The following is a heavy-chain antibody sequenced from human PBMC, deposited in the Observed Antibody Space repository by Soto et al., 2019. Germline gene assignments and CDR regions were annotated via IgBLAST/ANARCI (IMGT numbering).Heavy chain of an antibody. CDR3: ARDYSSGDLVGNYYYYGMDV. V-gene: IGHV4-61*01. CDR2: IYYSGST. Sequence: PSETLSLTCTVSGGSVSSGSYYWSWIRQPPGKGLEWIGYIYYSGSTNYNPSLKSRVTISVDTSKNQFSLKLSSVTAADTAVYYCARDYSSGDLVGNYYYYGMDVWGQGTTVTVS. D-gene: IGHD6-19*01. J-gene: IGHJ6*02. CDR1: GGSVSSGSYY.